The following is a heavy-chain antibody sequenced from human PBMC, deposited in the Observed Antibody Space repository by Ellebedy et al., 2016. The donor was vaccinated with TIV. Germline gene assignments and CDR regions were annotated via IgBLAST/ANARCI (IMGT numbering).Heavy chain of an antibody. CDR3: ARDRGGLTYIKDF. V-gene: IGHV4-59*12. CDR2: SGST. D-gene: IGHD3/OR15-3a*01. Sequence: SETLSLTXTVSGASINTFYWGWIRQPPGKGLEWIGYSGSTNSNPSLKSRVTISLDTSKNQFSMRLTSVTAADTAVYYCARDRGGLTYIKDFWGQGTLVTVSS. J-gene: IGHJ4*02. CDR1: GASINTFY.